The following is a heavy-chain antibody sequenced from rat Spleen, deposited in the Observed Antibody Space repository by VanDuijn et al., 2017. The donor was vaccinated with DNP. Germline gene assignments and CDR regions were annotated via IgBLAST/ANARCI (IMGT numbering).Heavy chain of an antibody. CDR3: ARPRDYGYNYPFDY. Sequence: EVQLVESGGGLVQPGRSLKLSCVASGFIFSNYWMTWIRQAPGKGLEWVASISLAGASTYYPDSVKGRFTISRDNAKSTLYLQMDSLRSEDTATYYCARPRDYGYNYPFDYWGQGVMVTVSS. J-gene: IGHJ2*01. D-gene: IGHD1-9*01. CDR2: ISLAGAST. V-gene: IGHV5-31*01. CDR1: GFIFSNYW.